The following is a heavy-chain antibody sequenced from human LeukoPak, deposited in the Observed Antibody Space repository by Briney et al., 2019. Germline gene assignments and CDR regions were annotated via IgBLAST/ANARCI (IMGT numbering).Heavy chain of an antibody. Sequence: ASVKVSCKGSGYTFTSYGISWVRQAPGHGLEWMGWVTAYNCNTNYVHNIQGGVTMTTDTSPTTPYMELRTLRSYAAAVIYCSRAGMWLNWFVPWGQGTLVTVSS. V-gene: IGHV1-18*01. CDR3: SRAGMWLNWFVP. J-gene: IGHJ5*02. D-gene: IGHD2-21*01. CDR1: GYTFTSYG. CDR2: VTAYNCNT.